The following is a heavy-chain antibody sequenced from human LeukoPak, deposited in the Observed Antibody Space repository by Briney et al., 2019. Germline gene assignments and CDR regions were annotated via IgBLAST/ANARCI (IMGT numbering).Heavy chain of an antibody. Sequence: SETLSLTCTVSGGSISSSSYYWGWIRQPPGKGLEWIGSIYYIGSTYYNPSLKSRVTISVDTSKNQFSLKLSSVTAADTAVYYCARHIGGRYYYYYMDVWGKGTTVTISS. V-gene: IGHV4-39*01. D-gene: IGHD3-16*02. J-gene: IGHJ6*03. CDR1: GGSISSSSYY. CDR2: IYYIGST. CDR3: ARHIGGRYYYYYMDV.